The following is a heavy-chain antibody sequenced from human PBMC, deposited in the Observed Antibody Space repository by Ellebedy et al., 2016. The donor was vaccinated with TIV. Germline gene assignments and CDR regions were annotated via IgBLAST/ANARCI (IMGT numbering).Heavy chain of an antibody. CDR1: GGSISSSSYY. D-gene: IGHD2/OR15-2a*01. J-gene: IGHJ2*01. Sequence: SETLSLTCTVSGGSISSSSYYWGWVRQPPGKRLEWIGTIYYSGSTYYNPSLKSRVTISVDTSKNQFSLRLTSVTAADTAVYYCAGGLSSSGSGWYFDLWGRGTLVTVSS. CDR3: AGGLSSSGSGWYFDL. V-gene: IGHV4-39*07. CDR2: IYYSGST.